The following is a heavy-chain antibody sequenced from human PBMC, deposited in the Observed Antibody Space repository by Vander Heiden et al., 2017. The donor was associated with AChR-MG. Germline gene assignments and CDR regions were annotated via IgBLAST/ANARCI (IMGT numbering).Heavy chain of an antibody. CDR2: VMPISGKA. D-gene: IGHD2-8*01. CDR1: GGTFNNYA. J-gene: IGHJ6*03. Sequence: QVQLVQSGAEVKKPGSSVKVSCKASGGTFNNYAISWVRQAPGTGPEWKGGVMPISGKANYRKKFQGKVTNTPGKATRTDLMGLRRLKTEETAVDFGAREKPPPGGGGGTIYYMDVWGKGTTVTVSS. V-gene: IGHV1-69*06. CDR3: AREKPPPGGGGGTIYYMDV.